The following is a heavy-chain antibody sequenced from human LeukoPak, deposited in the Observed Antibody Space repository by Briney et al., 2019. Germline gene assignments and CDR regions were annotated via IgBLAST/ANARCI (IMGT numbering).Heavy chain of an antibody. Sequence: ASVKVSCKASGGTFSSYAISWVRQAPGQGLEWMGGIIPIFGTANYAQKFQGRVTITADESTSTAYMELSSLRSEDTAVYYCARGGDYGDYMYYFDYWGQGTLVTVSS. CDR3: ARGGDYGDYMYYFDY. V-gene: IGHV1-69*01. CDR2: IIPIFGTA. J-gene: IGHJ4*02. D-gene: IGHD4-17*01. CDR1: GGTFSSYA.